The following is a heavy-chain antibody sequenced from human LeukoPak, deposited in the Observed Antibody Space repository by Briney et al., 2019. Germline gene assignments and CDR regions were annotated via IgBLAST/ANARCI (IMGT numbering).Heavy chain of an antibody. CDR3: ATGSVGTTRRFDP. CDR1: GVTFSSDA. CDR2: ISESGGGT. Sequence: GGSLRLSCVASGVTFSSDAMSWVRQVPGKGLEWVSSISESGGGTEYADSAKGRFTISRDNSKNTLYLQLNSLRVEGTAIFYCATGSVGTTRRFDPWGQGTLVTVSS. V-gene: IGHV3-23*01. J-gene: IGHJ5*02. D-gene: IGHD4-23*01.